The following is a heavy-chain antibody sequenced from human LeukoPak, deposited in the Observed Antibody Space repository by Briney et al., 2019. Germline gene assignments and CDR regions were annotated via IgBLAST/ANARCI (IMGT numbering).Heavy chain of an antibody. CDR2: IYGSDTT. D-gene: IGHD2-2*01. J-gene: IGHJ5*01. V-gene: IGHV3-53*01. Sequence: PGRSLRLSCAASGFTFSSYAMHWVRQAPGKGLEWVAVIYGSDTTNYADSVKGRFTISRDNSKNTLYLQMNSLRVEDTALYYCARGRGSTSSYDSWGQGSLVTVSS. CDR3: ARGRGSTSSYDS. CDR1: GFTFSSYA.